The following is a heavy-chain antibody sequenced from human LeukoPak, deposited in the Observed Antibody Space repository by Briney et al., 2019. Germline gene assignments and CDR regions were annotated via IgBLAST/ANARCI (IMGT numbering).Heavy chain of an antibody. D-gene: IGHD3-16*02. J-gene: IGHJ6*03. CDR1: GGSIGTYY. V-gene: IGHV4-59*08. CDR2: IYVTGT. Sequence: ASETLSLTCTVSGGSIGTYYWSWIRQSPGKGLEWIGYIYVTGTRYNPYLQSRVTISVDRSRNQFFLKMSSVTAADTAVYYCARHNGGGIEDMDVWGKGTKVIVSS. CDR3: ARHNGGGIEDMDV.